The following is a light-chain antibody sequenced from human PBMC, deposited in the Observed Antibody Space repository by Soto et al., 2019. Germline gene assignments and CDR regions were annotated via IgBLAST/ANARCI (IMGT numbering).Light chain of an antibody. CDR2: EAS. CDR3: QQYNSYSPGT. J-gene: IGKJ1*01. CDR1: QSIVRW. V-gene: IGKV1-5*03. Sequence: DIQMTQSPSTLSASVGDTVTITCRGTQSIVRWLAWYQQQPGKAPTLLLHEASILASGVPPRFSGTGAATEFTLTISSLQPEDFAAYYCQQYNSYSPGTFGQGTKVDIK.